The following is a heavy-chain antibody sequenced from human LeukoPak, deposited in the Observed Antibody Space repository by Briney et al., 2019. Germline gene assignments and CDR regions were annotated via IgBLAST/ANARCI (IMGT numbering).Heavy chain of an antibody. Sequence: ASVKVSCKASGGTFSSYAISWVRQAPGQGLEWMGGIIPIFGTANYAQKFQGRVTITADKSTSTAYMELSSLRSEDTAVYYCARVIRYSRSSCGFDPWGQGTLVTVSS. D-gene: IGHD6-6*01. V-gene: IGHV1-69*06. CDR3: ARVIRYSRSSCGFDP. CDR1: GGTFSSYA. J-gene: IGHJ5*02. CDR2: IIPIFGTA.